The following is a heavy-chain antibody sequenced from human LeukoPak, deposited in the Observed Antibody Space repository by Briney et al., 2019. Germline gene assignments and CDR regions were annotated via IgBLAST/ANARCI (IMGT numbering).Heavy chain of an antibody. J-gene: IGHJ5*02. Sequence: SETLSLTCAVYGGSFSGYYWSWLRQPPGKGLEWIGEINHSGSTNYNPPLKSRVTISVDTSKNQFSLKLSSVTAADTAVYYCARGARRRYYYDSSGYRNWFDPWGQGTLVTVSS. CDR1: GGSFSGYY. CDR3: ARGARRRYYYDSSGYRNWFDP. D-gene: IGHD3-22*01. V-gene: IGHV4-34*01. CDR2: INHSGST.